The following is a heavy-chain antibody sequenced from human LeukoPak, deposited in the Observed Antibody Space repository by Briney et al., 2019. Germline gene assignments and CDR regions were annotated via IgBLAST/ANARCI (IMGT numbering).Heavy chain of an antibody. D-gene: IGHD6-6*01. V-gene: IGHV4-59*11. CDR1: GGSLSSHY. CDR2: VYHSGST. J-gene: IGHJ3*02. CDR3: ARGGSSSSGYAFDI. Sequence: SETLSLTCTVSGGSLSSHYWNWIRQSPGKRLEWIGNVYHSGSTNYNPSLKSRVTISVDTSKNQFSLNLKYVTAADAAVYYCARGGSSSSGYAFDIWGQGTVVTVSS.